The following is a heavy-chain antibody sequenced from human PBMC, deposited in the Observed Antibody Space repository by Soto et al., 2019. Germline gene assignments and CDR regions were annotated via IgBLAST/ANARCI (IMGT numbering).Heavy chain of an antibody. CDR2: IYYSGST. Sequence: PSETLSLTCTVSGGSISSYYCSWIRQPPGKGLEWIGYIYYSGSTNYNPSLKSRVTISVDTSKNQFSLKLSSVTAADTAVYYCARGRPYYDFWSGVLKFDYWGQGTLVTVSS. J-gene: IGHJ4*02. V-gene: IGHV4-59*01. D-gene: IGHD3-3*01. CDR1: GGSISSYY. CDR3: ARGRPYYDFWSGVLKFDY.